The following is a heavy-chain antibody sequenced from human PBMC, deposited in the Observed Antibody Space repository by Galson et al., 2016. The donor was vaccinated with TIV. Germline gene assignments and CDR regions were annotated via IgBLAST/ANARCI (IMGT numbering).Heavy chain of an antibody. Sequence: SVKVSCKAFGYTFSDYYIHWVRQAPGQGLEWMGWINPKNGVTTFTQRFRGRVTVTRDTSISTIHMELSSRTSDDTAMYYCARDRLGAVPMYSDTPSFLDLWGQGTLVTVSS. D-gene: IGHD5-18*01. V-gene: IGHV1-2*02. CDR3: ARDRLGAVPMYSDTPSFLDL. J-gene: IGHJ4*02. CDR2: INPKNGVT. CDR1: GYTFSDYY.